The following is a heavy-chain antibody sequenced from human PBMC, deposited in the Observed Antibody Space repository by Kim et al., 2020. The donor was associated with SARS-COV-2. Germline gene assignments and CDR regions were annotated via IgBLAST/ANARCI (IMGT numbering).Heavy chain of an antibody. CDR2: ISYSVNT. Sequence: SETLSLTCTVSGGSLSDYYWSWIRQSPGKGLEWIGHISYSVNTKYNPSLKSRVTISADTSKNQLSLKLSSVNAADTAFFYCAKQALGVGISAFEIWGHGT. CDR1: GGSLSDYY. CDR3: AKQALGVGISAFEI. D-gene: IGHD3-3*01. V-gene: IGHV4-59*08. J-gene: IGHJ3*02.